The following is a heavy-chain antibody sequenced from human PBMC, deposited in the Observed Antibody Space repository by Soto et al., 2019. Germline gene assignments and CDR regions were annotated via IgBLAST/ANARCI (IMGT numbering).Heavy chain of an antibody. CDR2: ISYDGSNK. CDR1: GFTFSSYA. CDR3: ARASSSYGYSDY. V-gene: IGHV3-30-3*01. D-gene: IGHD5-18*01. J-gene: IGHJ4*02. Sequence: PGGSLRLSCAASGFTFSSYAMHWVRQAPGKGLEWVAVISYDGSNKYYADSVKGRFTISRDNSKNTLYLQMNSLRAEDTAVYYCARASSSYGYSDYWGQGTLVTVSS.